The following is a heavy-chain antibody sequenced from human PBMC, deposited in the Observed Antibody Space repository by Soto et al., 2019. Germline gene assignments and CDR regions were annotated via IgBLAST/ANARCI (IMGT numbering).Heavy chain of an antibody. D-gene: IGHD5-12*01. CDR3: ARDHHRYSGYDYVDY. CDR2: LSSSSSYT. Sequence: QVQLVESGGGLVKPGGSLRLSCAASGFTFSDYYMSWIRQAPGKGLEWVSYLSSSSSYTNYADSVKGRFTISIDNAKNSLYMQMNSLRDEDTAVYYCARDHHRYSGYDYVDYWGQGTLVTVSS. CDR1: GFTFSDYY. V-gene: IGHV3-11*05. J-gene: IGHJ4*02.